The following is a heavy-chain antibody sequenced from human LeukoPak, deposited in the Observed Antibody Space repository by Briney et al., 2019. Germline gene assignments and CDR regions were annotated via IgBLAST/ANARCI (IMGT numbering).Heavy chain of an antibody. CDR3: VFRCRDDALDI. D-gene: IGHD2/OR15-2a*01. CDR2: IYYSGST. CDR1: GGSISSYY. V-gene: IGHV4-59*12. J-gene: IGHJ3*02. Sequence: SETVSLTCTVSGGSISSYYWSWIRQPPGKGLEWIGYIYYSGSTNYNPSLKSRVAISVDKSKNQFSLKLSSVTAADTAVYYCVFRCRDDALDIWGQGTMVTVSS.